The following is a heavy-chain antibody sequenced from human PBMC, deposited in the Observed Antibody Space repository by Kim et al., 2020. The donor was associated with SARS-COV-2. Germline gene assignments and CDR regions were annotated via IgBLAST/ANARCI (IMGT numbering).Heavy chain of an antibody. Sequence: GGSLRLSCAASGFSFNNYGMHWVRQAPGKGLEWVAVISYDGSKKQYLDSLKGRFTISRDNSKNTLYLQMNSLTAEDTAVYYCAKQGYICVLNTYYGMDLWGQGTTVTVSS. J-gene: IGHJ6*02. V-gene: IGHV3-30*18. CDR1: GFSFNNYG. D-gene: IGHD5-12*01. CDR2: ISYDGSKK. CDR3: AKQGYICVLNTYYGMDL.